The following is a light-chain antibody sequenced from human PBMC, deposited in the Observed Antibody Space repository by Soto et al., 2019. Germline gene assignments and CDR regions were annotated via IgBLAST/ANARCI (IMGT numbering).Light chain of an antibody. CDR2: AAS. V-gene: IGKV1-39*01. Sequence: DIQMTQSPSSLSASVGDRVTITCRASQSISSYLNWYQQKPGKAPKLLIYAASSLQSGVPSRFSGSGSGTDFTLTFSSLQPEDFATYYCQQSYSTPLTFGPGTKVDIK. CDR3: QQSYSTPLT. J-gene: IGKJ3*01. CDR1: QSISSY.